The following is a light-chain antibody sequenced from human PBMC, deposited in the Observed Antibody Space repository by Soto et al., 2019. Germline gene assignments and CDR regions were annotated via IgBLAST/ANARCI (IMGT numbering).Light chain of an antibody. CDR2: GAS. V-gene: IGKV3-20*01. CDR1: QIVNSSY. J-gene: IGKJ3*01. Sequence: ETVLMQSPGTLSLSPGERATLSCSASQIVNSSYLAWYQQRPGQAPRLLIYGASNRATGIPDRFSGSGSGTDFTLTISRLELEDFTAYYCQSPSTFGPGTKVDIK. CDR3: QSPST.